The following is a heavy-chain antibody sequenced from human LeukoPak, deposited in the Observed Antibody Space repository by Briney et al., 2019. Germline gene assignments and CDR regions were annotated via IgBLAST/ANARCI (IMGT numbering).Heavy chain of an antibody. CDR1: GFTFSSYT. J-gene: IGHJ4*02. CDR3: ARAPPYCSGGACYFDY. D-gene: IGHD2-15*01. Sequence: PGGSLGLSCAASGFTFSSYTMNWVRQAPGKGLEWVSSLSGTGRYIYYADLMKGRFTISRDNAKNSLYLQMNSLRAEDSAVYYCARAPPYCSGGACYFDYWGQGTLVTVSS. V-gene: IGHV3-21*06. CDR2: LSGTGRYI.